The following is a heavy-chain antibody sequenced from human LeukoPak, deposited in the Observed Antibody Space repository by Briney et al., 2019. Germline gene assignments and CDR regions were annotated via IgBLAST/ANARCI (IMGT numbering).Heavy chain of an antibody. CDR2: IYYSGSKT. Sequence: PSETLSLTCTVSGGSISSSSYCWGWVRQPPGKGLEWIASIYYSGSKTFYNPSLKSRVTISGDTSNNQFSLKLSSVTAADTAVYYCARAADYDILTGLRDSSGYYNFDYWGQGTLVTVSS. J-gene: IGHJ4*02. V-gene: IGHV4-39*07. D-gene: IGHD3-9*01. CDR1: GGSISSSSYC. CDR3: ARAADYDILTGLRDSSGYYNFDY.